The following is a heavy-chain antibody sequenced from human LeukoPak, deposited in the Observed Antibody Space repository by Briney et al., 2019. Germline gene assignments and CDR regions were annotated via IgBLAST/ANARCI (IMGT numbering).Heavy chain of an antibody. CDR1: GFTFSSYT. Sequence: GGSLRLSCAASGFTFSSYTMNWVRQAPGKGLEWVSYISSSSSYMYYADSLKGRFTISRDNAKNSLYLQMNSLRAEDTAVYYCARAGQGAFDIWGQGTMATVSS. CDR2: ISSSSSYM. CDR3: ARAGQGAFDI. J-gene: IGHJ3*02. V-gene: IGHV3-21*01.